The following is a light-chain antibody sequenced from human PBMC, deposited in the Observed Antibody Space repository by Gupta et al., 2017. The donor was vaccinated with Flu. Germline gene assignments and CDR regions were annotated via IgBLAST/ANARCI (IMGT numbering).Light chain of an antibody. CDR3: QSYDSTSKG. V-gene: IGLV6-57*03. Sequence: NFMLTQPHSVPESPGTTVTISCTRTIGGIASNYVQWYQQRPGSAPTTGSYDDNQRPSGVPDRFSGSSDSSYKYGFLTISGLKTEDEAYYYCQSYDSTSKGFGSGTKVTVL. CDR2: DDN. J-gene: IGLJ6*01. CDR1: IGGIASNY.